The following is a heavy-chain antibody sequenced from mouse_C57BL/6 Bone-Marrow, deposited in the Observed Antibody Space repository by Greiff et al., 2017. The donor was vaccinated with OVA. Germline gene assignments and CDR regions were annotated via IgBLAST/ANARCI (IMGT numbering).Heavy chain of an antibody. J-gene: IGHJ4*01. CDR3: EREGDLYYDGSGGGYAMDY. CDR1: GYTFTSYW. D-gene: IGHD1-1*01. CDR2: IDPNSGGT. Sequence: QVQLKQPGAELVKPGASVKLSCKASGYTFTSYWMHWVKQRPGRGLEWIGRIDPNSGGTKYNEKFKSKATLTVDKPSSTAYMQLSSLTSEDSAVYYCEREGDLYYDGSGGGYAMDYWGQGTSVTVSS. V-gene: IGHV1-72*01.